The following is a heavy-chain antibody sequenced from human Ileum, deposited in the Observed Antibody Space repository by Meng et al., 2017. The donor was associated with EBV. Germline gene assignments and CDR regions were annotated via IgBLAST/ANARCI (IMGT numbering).Heavy chain of an antibody. CDR2: SSAYNGNT. J-gene: IGHJ5*02. CDR1: GYTFTSDG. D-gene: IGHD5-12*01. CDR3: ARNRPRGVATGANWFDP. Sequence: QLSHPRAKVKMPGPSVKVAFMASGYTFTSDGISWVRQAPGQGLEWMGWSSAYNGNTNYAQKLQGRVTMTTDTSTSTAYMELRSLRSDDTAVYYCARNRPRGVATGANWFDPWGQVTLVTVSS. V-gene: IGHV1-18*01.